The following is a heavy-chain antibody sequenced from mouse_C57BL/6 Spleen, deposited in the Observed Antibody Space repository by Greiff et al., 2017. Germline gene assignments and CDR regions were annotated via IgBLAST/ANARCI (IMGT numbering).Heavy chain of an antibody. CDR3: ARSEDYSNYGNFDY. Sequence: QVQLQQPGAELVKPGASVKMSCKASGYTFTSYWITWVKQRPGQGLEWIGDIYPGSGSTNYNEKFKSKATLTVDTSSSTAYMQLSSLTSEDSAVYYGARSEDYSNYGNFDYWGQGTTLTVSS. CDR1: GYTFTSYW. CDR2: IYPGSGST. D-gene: IGHD2-5*01. J-gene: IGHJ2*01. V-gene: IGHV1-55*01.